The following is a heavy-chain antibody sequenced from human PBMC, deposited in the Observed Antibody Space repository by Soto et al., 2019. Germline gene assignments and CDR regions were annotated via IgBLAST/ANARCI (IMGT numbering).Heavy chain of an antibody. J-gene: IGHJ5*01. CDR3: SRSGSKGVNWFDP. CDR1: GGSISSSSYY. CDR2: IYYSGST. V-gene: IGHV4-39*01. Sequence: SETLSLTCTVSGGSISSSSYYWGCIRQPPGKGLEWIGSIYYSGSTYYNPSLKSRVTISVDTSKNQFSLKLSSVTAADTAVYYCSRSGSKGVNWFDPWGQGTLVTVSS. D-gene: IGHD2-15*01.